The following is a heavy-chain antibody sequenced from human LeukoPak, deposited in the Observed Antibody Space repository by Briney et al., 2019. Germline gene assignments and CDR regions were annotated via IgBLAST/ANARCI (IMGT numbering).Heavy chain of an antibody. V-gene: IGHV4-59*08. CDR2: IYYSGST. CDR1: GGSICGYC. D-gene: IGHD2-15*01. J-gene: IGHJ4*02. Sequence: PWETLTLTCTVSGGSICGYCRSWVRQPPGKGLEWIGNIYYSGSTNYTPSLKSRVTMSVDTSKNQCSLRLSSVTAADTDVYYCARRIAVRSGLDYWDQETLVSVSS. CDR3: ARRIAVRSGLDY.